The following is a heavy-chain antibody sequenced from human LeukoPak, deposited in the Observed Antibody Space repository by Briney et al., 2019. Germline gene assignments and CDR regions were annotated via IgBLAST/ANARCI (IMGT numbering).Heavy chain of an antibody. V-gene: IGHV3-30*18. Sequence: GGSLRLSCAASGFTFSSYGMHWVRQAPGKGLEWVAVISYDGSNKYYADSVKGRFTISRDNSKNTLYLQMNSLRAEDTAVYYCANSGSYYYYYMDVWGKGTTVTVSS. J-gene: IGHJ6*03. CDR3: ANSGSYYYYYMDV. D-gene: IGHD3-10*01. CDR1: GFTFSSYG. CDR2: ISYDGSNK.